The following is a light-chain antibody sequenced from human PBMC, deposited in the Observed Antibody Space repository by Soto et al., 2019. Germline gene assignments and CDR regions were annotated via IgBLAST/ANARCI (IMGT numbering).Light chain of an antibody. CDR2: SAS. V-gene: IGKV3-15*01. CDR1: QSVNIH. J-gene: IGKJ2*03. CDR3: QQYNNPPSYS. Sequence: EIVMTQSPATLSVSPGERATLSCRASQSVNIHLAWYQQKPGQAPRLLIYSASTRATGAPATFSGSGFGTEFILSISSLWSLSVTVYYCQQYNNPPSYSFGQGTNLEIK.